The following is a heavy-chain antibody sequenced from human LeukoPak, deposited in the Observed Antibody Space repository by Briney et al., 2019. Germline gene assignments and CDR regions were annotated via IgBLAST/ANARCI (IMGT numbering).Heavy chain of an antibody. CDR1: GXTFSDYY. D-gene: IGHD5-24*01. CDR3: ASSLTPGDGYNSRPFDY. Sequence: GGSLRLSCAASGXTFSDYYMSWIRQAPGKGLEWVSYISSSSSYTKYADSVKGRFTISRDNAKNSLHLQMNSLRAEDTAVYYCASSLTPGDGYNSRPFDYWGQGTMVTVSS. V-gene: IGHV3-11*06. J-gene: IGHJ4*02. CDR2: ISSSSSYT.